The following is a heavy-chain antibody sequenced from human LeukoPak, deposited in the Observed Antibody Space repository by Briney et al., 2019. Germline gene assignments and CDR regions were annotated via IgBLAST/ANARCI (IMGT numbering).Heavy chain of an antibody. Sequence: GGSLRLSCAASGFTFDDYSMHWVRQAPGKGLEWVSLISWDGGSTYYADSVKGRFTFSRDNSKNSLYLQMNSLRTEDTALYYCAKDMSSYGLDYWGQGTLVTVSS. J-gene: IGHJ4*02. V-gene: IGHV3-43*01. D-gene: IGHD5-18*01. CDR1: GFTFDDYS. CDR3: AKDMSSYGLDY. CDR2: ISWDGGST.